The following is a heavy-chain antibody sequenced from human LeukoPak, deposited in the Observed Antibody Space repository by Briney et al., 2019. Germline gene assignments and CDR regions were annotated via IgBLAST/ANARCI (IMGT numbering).Heavy chain of an antibody. CDR3: ARATLAVAGMVI. V-gene: IGHV1-2*02. Sequence: ASVKVSCKASGYTFSTYYMHWVRQAPGQGLEWMGWINPNSGGTNYAQKFQGRVTMTRDTSISTAYMELSRLRSDDTAVYYCARATLAVAGMVIWGQGTLVTVSS. J-gene: IGHJ4*02. CDR2: INPNSGGT. D-gene: IGHD6-19*01. CDR1: GYTFSTYY.